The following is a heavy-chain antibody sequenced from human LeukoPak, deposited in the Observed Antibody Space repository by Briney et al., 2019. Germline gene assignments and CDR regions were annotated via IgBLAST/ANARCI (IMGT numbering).Heavy chain of an antibody. CDR2: ISGDGGST. Sequence: PGGSLRLSCGASGFNFDDYAMHWVRQAPGKGLEWVSLISGDGGSTYYADSVKGRFTISRDSSKNSLYLQMNSLRTEDTALYYCATAGVVTTVTGRLDYWGQGTLVTVSS. V-gene: IGHV3-43*02. J-gene: IGHJ4*02. CDR1: GFNFDDYA. CDR3: ATAGVVTTVTGRLDY. D-gene: IGHD4-17*01.